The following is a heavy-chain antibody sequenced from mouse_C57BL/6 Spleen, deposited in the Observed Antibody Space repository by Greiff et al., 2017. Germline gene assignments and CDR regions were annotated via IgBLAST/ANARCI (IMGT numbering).Heavy chain of an antibody. D-gene: IGHD4-1*02. CDR2: IDPSDSYT. Sequence: QVQLQQPGAELVMPGASVKLSCKASGYTFTSYWMHWVKQRPGQGLEWIGEIDPSDSYTNYNQKFMGKSTLTVDKSSSTAYMQLSSLTSEDSAVYYCARAFNWDDYWGQGTTLTVSS. CDR1: GYTFTSYW. J-gene: IGHJ2*01. V-gene: IGHV1-69*01. CDR3: ARAFNWDDY.